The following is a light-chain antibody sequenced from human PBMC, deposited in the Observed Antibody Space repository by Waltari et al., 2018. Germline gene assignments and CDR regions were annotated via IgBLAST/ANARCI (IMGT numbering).Light chain of an antibody. V-gene: IGKV3-20*01. CDR1: QSVSNY. CDR3: QQYDTSPWT. Sequence: EIVLTQSPGTLSLSPGERATLSCRATQSVSNYLAWYQQKPGQTPRLLIYDASNRVTGIPDRFSGSGSGTHFTLTVSRLEPEDFAVYYCQQYDTSPWTFGQGTKVEVQ. J-gene: IGKJ1*01. CDR2: DAS.